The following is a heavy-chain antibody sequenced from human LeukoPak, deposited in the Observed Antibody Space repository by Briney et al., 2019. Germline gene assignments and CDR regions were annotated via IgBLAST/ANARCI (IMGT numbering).Heavy chain of an antibody. D-gene: IGHD2-15*01. CDR2: ISSNGGST. Sequence: GGSLRLSCAASGFTFSSYATHWVRQAPGKGLEYVSAISSNGGSTYYANSVKGRFTISRDNSKNTLYLQMGSLRAEDMAVYYCARAARIGKYCSGGSCYFDYWGQGTLVTVSS. CDR1: GFTFSSYA. CDR3: ARAARIGKYCSGGSCYFDY. J-gene: IGHJ4*02. V-gene: IGHV3-64*01.